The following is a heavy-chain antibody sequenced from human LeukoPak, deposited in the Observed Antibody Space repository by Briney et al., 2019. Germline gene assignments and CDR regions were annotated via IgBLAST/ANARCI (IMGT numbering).Heavy chain of an antibody. CDR2: VSYDGSNK. Sequence: GRSLRLSCAASGFTFSSYGMHWVRQAPGKGLEWVTVVSYDGSNKYYADSVKGRFTISRDNSKNTLYLQMNSLRAEDTAVYYCARDSGGSYYYYYMDVWGKGTTVTVSS. J-gene: IGHJ6*03. V-gene: IGHV3-30*05. CDR3: ARDSGGSYYYYYMDV. CDR1: GFTFSSYG. D-gene: IGHD6-25*01.